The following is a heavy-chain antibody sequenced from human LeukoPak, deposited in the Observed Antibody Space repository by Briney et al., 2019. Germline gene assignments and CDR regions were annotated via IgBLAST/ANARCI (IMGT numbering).Heavy chain of an antibody. CDR1: GGSISSYY. CDR3: ARSEYSSSSGHFDY. V-gene: IGHV4-59*08. CDR2: IYFSGST. J-gene: IGHJ4*02. Sequence: PSETLSLTCTVSGGSISSYYWSWIRQPPGKGLESIGYIYFSGSTDYNPSLKSRVTISVDTSKNQFSLKLSSVTAADTAVYYCARSEYSSSSGHFDYWGQGTLVTVSS. D-gene: IGHD6-6*01.